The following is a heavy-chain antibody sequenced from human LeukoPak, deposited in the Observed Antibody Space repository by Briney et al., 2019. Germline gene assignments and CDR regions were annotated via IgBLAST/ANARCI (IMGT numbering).Heavy chain of an antibody. CDR2: IYHSGTT. V-gene: IGHV4-4*02. CDR1: GDSISSNNW. J-gene: IGHJ4*02. CDR3: ARDPSGNGVNFDY. D-gene: IGHD3-10*01. Sequence: SETLSLTCAVSGDSISSNNWWSWVRQPPGKGLEWVGEIYHSGTTNYRPSLKSRVTISLDKSKNQFSLRPTSVTAADTAVYYCARDPSGNGVNFDYWGQGTLVTVSS.